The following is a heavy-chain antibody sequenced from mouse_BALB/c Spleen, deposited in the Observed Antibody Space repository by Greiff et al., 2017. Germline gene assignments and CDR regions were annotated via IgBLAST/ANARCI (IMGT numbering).Heavy chain of an antibody. D-gene: IGHD1-1*01. J-gene: IGHJ4*01. CDR2: IWGDGST. CDR3: ARIITTVGAMDY. CDR1: GFSLTGYG. V-gene: IGHV2-6-7*01. Sequence: VKLEESGPGLVAPSQSLSITCTASGFSLTGYGVNWVRQPPGKGLEWLGIIWGDGSTDYYSALKYRLSISKENYKSQVFLKMNSLQTDDTSMYYCARIITTVGAMDYWGQGTSVTVSS.